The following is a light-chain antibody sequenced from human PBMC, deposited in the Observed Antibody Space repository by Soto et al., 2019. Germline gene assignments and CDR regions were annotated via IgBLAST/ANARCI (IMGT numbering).Light chain of an antibody. Sequence: QPVLTQPPSASSTPGQTVTISCSGSTSNIGTFYVYWYQHLPGTAPKLLIYLGDQRASGVSDRFSGSKSGTSAPLAINGLRSDDEADYYCAAWDDNLNAYVFGSGTKLTVL. CDR2: LGD. CDR1: TSNIGTFY. J-gene: IGLJ1*01. CDR3: AAWDDNLNAYV. V-gene: IGLV1-47*02.